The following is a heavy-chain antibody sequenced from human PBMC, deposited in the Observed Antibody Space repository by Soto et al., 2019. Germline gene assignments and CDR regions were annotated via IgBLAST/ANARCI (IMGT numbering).Heavy chain of an antibody. CDR1: GDSISDTRFY. CDR2: ISHDGHA. Sequence: PSETLSLTCSILGDSISDTRFYWGWVRQSPEKGLEWIGSISHDGHAYYNPSLKSRVTLFADTSRNQFSLTMKPVTVADTALYFCARQVCGDYLGGNWFDPWGQGALVTVSS. J-gene: IGHJ5*02. V-gene: IGHV4-39*01. D-gene: IGHD4-17*01. CDR3: ARQVCGDYLGGNWFDP.